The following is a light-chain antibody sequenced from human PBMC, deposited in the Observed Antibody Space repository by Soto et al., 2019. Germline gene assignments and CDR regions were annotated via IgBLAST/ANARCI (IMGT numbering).Light chain of an antibody. CDR3: QKYNSAPLT. CDR2: AAS. CDR1: QGISTY. V-gene: IGKV1-27*01. Sequence: DIQMTQSPPSLSASVGGRVTITCRASQGISTYLAWYQQKPGKVPKLLIYAASTLQSGVPSRFSGSGSGTEFTLTISSLQPEDVATYYCQKYNSAPLTFGGGTKVEIK. J-gene: IGKJ4*01.